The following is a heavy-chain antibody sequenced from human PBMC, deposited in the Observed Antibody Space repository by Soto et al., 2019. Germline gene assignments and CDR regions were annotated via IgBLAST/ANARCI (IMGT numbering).Heavy chain of an antibody. V-gene: IGHV4-39*01. J-gene: IGHJ4*02. CDR2: IYYSGST. CDR3: ARIKWELPNFEY. Sequence: SETLSLTCTVSGGSISSSSYYWGWIRQPPGKGLEWIGSIYYSGSTYYNPSLKSRVTISVDTSKNQFSLKLSSVTAADTAVYYCARIKWELPNFEYWGQGTLVTVSS. D-gene: IGHD1-26*01. CDR1: GGSISSSSYY.